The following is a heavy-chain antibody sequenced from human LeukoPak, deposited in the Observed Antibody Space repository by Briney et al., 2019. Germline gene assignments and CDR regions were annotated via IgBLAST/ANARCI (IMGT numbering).Heavy chain of an antibody. CDR1: GYTFTGYY. D-gene: IGHD2-21*02. V-gene: IGHV1-2*02. CDR3: ARGVTATHGYYYYGMDV. CDR2: INTNSGGT. J-gene: IGHJ6*02. Sequence: ASVTVSCKASGYTFTGYYMHWVRQAPGQGLEWMGWINTNSGGTNYAQKFQGRVARARDTSISTAYMELSRLRADDTAVYYFARGVTATHGYYYYGMDVWGQGTTVTVSS.